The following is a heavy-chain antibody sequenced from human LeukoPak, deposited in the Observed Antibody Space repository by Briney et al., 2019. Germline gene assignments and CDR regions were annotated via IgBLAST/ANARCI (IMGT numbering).Heavy chain of an antibody. V-gene: IGHV4-34*01. CDR3: ARIGRAHGRRYFDY. Sequence: SETLSLTCAVYGGSFSGYYWSWIRQPPGKGLEWIGEINHSGSTNYNPSLKSRVTMSVDTSKNQFSLKLSSVTAADTAVYYCARIGRAHGRRYFDYWGQGTLVTVSS. D-gene: IGHD1-26*01. CDR2: INHSGST. J-gene: IGHJ4*02. CDR1: GGSFSGYY.